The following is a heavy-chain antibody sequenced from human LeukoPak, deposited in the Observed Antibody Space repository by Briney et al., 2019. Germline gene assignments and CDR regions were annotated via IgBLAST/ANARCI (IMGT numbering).Heavy chain of an antibody. CDR3: SSLSYDSSVANDAFDI. Sequence: ASVKVSCKASGYTFTSYYMHWVRQAPGQGLEWMGIINPSGGSTSYAQKFKGRVTMTRDISTNTLYLEMNSLRTEVTAVYYCSSLSYDSSVANDAFDIWGQGTIVTVSS. CDR2: INPSGGST. J-gene: IGHJ3*02. CDR1: GYTFTSYY. V-gene: IGHV1-46*01. D-gene: IGHD3-22*01.